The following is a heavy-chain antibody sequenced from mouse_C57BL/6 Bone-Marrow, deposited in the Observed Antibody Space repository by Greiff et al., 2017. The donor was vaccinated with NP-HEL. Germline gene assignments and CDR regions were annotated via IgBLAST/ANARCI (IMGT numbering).Heavy chain of an antibody. CDR3: ARDRTDYWYFDV. CDR2: INYDGSST. J-gene: IGHJ1*03. Sequence: VQRVESEGGLVQPGSSMKLSCTASGFTFSDYYMAWVRQVPEKGLEWVANINYDGSSTYYLDSLKSRFIISRDNAKNILYLQMSSLKSEDTATYYCARDRTDYWYFDVWGTGTTVTVSS. CDR1: GFTFSDYY. V-gene: IGHV5-16*01.